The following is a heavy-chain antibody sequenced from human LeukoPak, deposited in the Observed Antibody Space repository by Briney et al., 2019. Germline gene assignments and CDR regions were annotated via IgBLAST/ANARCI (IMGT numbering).Heavy chain of an antibody. J-gene: IGHJ3*02. V-gene: IGHV4-34*01. CDR2: INHSGST. D-gene: IGHD3-9*01. Sequence: PSETLSLTCAVYGGSFSGYYWSWIRQPPGKGLEWIGEINHSGSTNYNPSLKSRVTISVDTSKNQFSLKLSSVTAADTAMYYCATVALRYFDWLDTQRHDAFDIWGQGTMVTVSS. CDR3: ATVALRYFDWLDTQRHDAFDI. CDR1: GGSFSGYY.